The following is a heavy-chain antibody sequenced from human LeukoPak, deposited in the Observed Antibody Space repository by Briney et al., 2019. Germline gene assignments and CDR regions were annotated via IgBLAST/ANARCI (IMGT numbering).Heavy chain of an antibody. V-gene: IGHV5-51*01. CDR1: GYSFTTYW. J-gene: IGHJ3*01. Sequence: GEPLKISCKASGYSFTTYWIGWVRQMPGKGLEWMGIIFPADSDTRYSPSFQGQVTVSADKSITTAYLQWSSLKASDTAMYYCARLVTADRGKKDAFDVWGQGTMVTVSS. CDR2: IFPADSDT. D-gene: IGHD2-21*02. CDR3: ARLVTADRGKKDAFDV.